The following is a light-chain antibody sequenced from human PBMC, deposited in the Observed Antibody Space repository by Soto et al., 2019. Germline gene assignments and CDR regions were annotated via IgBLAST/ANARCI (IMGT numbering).Light chain of an antibody. CDR3: QQYFRPWT. CDR2: WAS. J-gene: IGKJ1*01. Sequence: DIVMTQSPDSLAVSLGERATINCKSSQSVLYSSNNKNYLAWYQQKPGQPPKLLIYWASTRESGVPDRFSGSRSGTAVTLTISSLQAEDVAVYYCQQYFRPWTFGQGTKVEIK. V-gene: IGKV4-1*01. CDR1: QSVLYSSNNKNY.